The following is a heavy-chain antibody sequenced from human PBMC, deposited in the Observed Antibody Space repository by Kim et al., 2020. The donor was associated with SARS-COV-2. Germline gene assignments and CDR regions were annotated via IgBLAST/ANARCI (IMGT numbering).Heavy chain of an antibody. CDR3: AKDRKYYDILTGYLSPSSHYYYYGMDV. CDR2: ISYDGSNK. V-gene: IGHV3-30*18. Sequence: GGSLRLSCAASGFTFSSYGMHWVRQAPGKGLEWVAVISYDGSNKYYADSVKGRFTISRDNSKNTLYLQMNSLRAEDTAVYYCAKDRKYYDILTGYLSPSSHYYYYGMDVWGQGTTVTVYS. CDR1: GFTFSSYG. J-gene: IGHJ6*02. D-gene: IGHD3-9*01.